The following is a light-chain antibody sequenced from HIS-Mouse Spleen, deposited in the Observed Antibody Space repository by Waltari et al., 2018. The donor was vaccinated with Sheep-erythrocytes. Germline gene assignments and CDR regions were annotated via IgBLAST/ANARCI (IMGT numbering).Light chain of an antibody. CDR1: SSDVGGYNY. CDR2: YVS. Sequence: QSALTQPRSVSGSPGQSVTISCTGTSSDVGGYNYVSWYQQHPGKAPKLMIYYVSKRPSGGPDRFSGSKSGNTASLTSSGLQAEDEADYYCCSYAGSYNHVFATGTKVTVL. CDR3: CSYAGSYNHV. J-gene: IGLJ1*01. V-gene: IGLV2-11*01.